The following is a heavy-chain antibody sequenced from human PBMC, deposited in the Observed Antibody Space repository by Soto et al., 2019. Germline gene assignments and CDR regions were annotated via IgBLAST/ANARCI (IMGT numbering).Heavy chain of an antibody. Sequence: QVQLQQWGAGLLKPSETLSLTCAVYGGSFSGYYWSWIRQPPGKGLEWIGEINHSGSTNYNPSLKSRVTISVDTSKNQFSLKLSSVTAADTAVYYCARVRSFINTIFGVAHEVINCFDPWGQGTLVTVSS. D-gene: IGHD3-3*01. CDR3: ARVRSFINTIFGVAHEVINCFDP. V-gene: IGHV4-34*01. CDR1: GGSFSGYY. J-gene: IGHJ5*02. CDR2: INHSGST.